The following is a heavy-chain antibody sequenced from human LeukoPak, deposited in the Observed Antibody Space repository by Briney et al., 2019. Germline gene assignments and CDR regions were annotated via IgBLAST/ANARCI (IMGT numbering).Heavy chain of an antibody. CDR3: ASGSPNWFDP. V-gene: IGHV4-59*01. J-gene: IGHJ5*02. CDR1: GGSISGYY. CDR2: IYYSGST. Sequence: SETLSLTCTVSGGSISGYYWSWIRQPPGKGLEWIGYIYYSGSTKYNPSLKSRVTMSVDTSRNQFSLKLSSATAADTAVYYCASGSPNWFDPWGQGTLVTVSS. D-gene: IGHD6-13*01.